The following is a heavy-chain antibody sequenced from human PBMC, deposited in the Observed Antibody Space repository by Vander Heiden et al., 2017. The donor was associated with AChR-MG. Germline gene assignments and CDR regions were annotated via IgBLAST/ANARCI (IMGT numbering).Heavy chain of an antibody. D-gene: IGHD6-19*01. V-gene: IGHV3-21*01. Sequence: EVQLVESGGGLVKPGGSLRLSCAASGFTFSGYSMSWVRQTPGKGLEWVSSITSSSIYIDDADSVKGRFTISRDNAKNSLYLKMNSMTAEDTAVYYCAREGSGWSRDYWGQGNLVTVSS. CDR3: AREGSGWSRDY. CDR2: ITSSSIYI. J-gene: IGHJ4*02. CDR1: GFTFSGYS.